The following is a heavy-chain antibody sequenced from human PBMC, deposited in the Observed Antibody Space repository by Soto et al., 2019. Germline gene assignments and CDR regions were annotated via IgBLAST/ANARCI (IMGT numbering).Heavy chain of an antibody. CDR1: GFTFSSYG. CDR2: IWYDGSNK. CDR3: ARDLGAGTNYYYGMDV. V-gene: IGHV3-33*01. Sequence: PGGSLRLSCAASGFTFSSYGMHWVRQAPGKGLEWVAVIWYDGSNKYYADSVKGRFTISRDNSKNTLYLQMNSLRAEDTAVYYCARDLGAGTNYYYGMDVWGQGTTVTVSS. D-gene: IGHD6-13*01. J-gene: IGHJ6*02.